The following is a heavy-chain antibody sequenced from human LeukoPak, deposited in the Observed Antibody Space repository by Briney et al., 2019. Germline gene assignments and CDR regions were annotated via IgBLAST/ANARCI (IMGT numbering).Heavy chain of an antibody. D-gene: IGHD6-19*01. CDR1: GYTFTGYY. Sequence: ASVKVSCKPSGYTFTGYYLHWVRQAPGPALEWMGWINPNTGATIYAQKFQGRVTMSRDTSSSTAYMDLSCLRSDDTAVYFCARDRVGSGWPRPFYFEFWGQGTLVTVSS. CDR3: ARDRVGSGWPRPFYFEF. J-gene: IGHJ4*02. CDR2: INPNTGAT. V-gene: IGHV1-2*02.